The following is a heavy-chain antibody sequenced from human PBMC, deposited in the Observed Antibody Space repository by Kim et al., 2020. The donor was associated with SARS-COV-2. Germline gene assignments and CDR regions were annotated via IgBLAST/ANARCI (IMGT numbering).Heavy chain of an antibody. J-gene: IGHJ5*02. CDR3: ARKGYSSSWYGFELINWFDP. D-gene: IGHD6-13*01. Sequence: ASVKVSCKASGYTFTSYAMNWVRQAPGQGLEWMGWINTNTGNPTYAQGFTGRFVFSLDTSVSTAYLQISSLKAEDTAVYYCARKGYSSSWYGFELINWFDPWGQGTLVTVSS. V-gene: IGHV7-4-1*02. CDR2: INTNTGNP. CDR1: GYTFTSYA.